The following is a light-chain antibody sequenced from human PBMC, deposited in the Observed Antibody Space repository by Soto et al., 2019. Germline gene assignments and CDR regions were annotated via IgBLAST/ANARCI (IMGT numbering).Light chain of an antibody. V-gene: IGKV3-20*01. CDR2: DAS. Sequence: EIVLTQSPGTLSLPPGERATLSCRASQSVSKNFLAWYQHKTGQAPRLLIDDASNRATGIPDRFSGSGSGTAFSLTISSLEPEDSAVYYCQQCATPPLTFGQGTKVEIK. CDR1: QSVSKNF. CDR3: QQCATPPLT. J-gene: IGKJ1*01.